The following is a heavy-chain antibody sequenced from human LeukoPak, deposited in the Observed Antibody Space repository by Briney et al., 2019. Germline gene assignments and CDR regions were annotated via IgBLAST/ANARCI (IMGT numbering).Heavy chain of an antibody. Sequence: GGSLRLSCAASGFTFSSYSMNSVRQAPGKGLEWVSYISSSSSTIYYADSVKGRFTISRDNAKNSLYLQMTSLRAEDTAVYYCARVMYYYDSSGKGDYWGQGTLVTVSS. D-gene: IGHD3-22*01. V-gene: IGHV3-48*01. CDR2: ISSSSSTI. CDR3: ARVMYYYDSSGKGDY. CDR1: GFTFSSYS. J-gene: IGHJ4*02.